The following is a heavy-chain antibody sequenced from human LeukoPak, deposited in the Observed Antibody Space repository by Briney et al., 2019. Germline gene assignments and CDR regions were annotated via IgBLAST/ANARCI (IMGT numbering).Heavy chain of an antibody. V-gene: IGHV3-7*03. CDR2: INQDGSQK. J-gene: IGHJ4*02. CDR1: GFSTSRSW. Sequence: PGGSLRLSCAGPGFSTSRSWMSWVRQTPGKGLEWVANINQDGSQKYYVDSVKGRFTITRDNAKNSLFLQMNSLRAEDTAMYYCTRDQSWGQGTLVTVSS. CDR3: TRDQS.